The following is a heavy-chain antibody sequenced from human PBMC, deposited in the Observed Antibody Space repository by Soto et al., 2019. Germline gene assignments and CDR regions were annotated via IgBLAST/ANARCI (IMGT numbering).Heavy chain of an antibody. CDR3: AKDQGAFRAAADSADY. V-gene: IGHV3-23*01. D-gene: IGHD6-13*01. Sequence: VQLLESGGGLVQPGGSLRLSCTASGFTFNNYAMSWVRQSPGKGLEWVSLLSGSGDDTHYAASVKGRFTISRDNSKNTLYLQMNSLRAEDTAVYYCAKDQGAFRAAADSADYWGQGTLVTVSS. CDR1: GFTFNNYA. J-gene: IGHJ4*02. CDR2: LSGSGDDT.